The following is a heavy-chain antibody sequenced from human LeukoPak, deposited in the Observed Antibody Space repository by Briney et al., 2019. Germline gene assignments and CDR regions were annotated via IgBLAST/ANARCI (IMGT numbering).Heavy chain of an antibody. Sequence: QSGGSLRLSCAVSGFTFSYYWMHWVRQAPGEGLVWVERSKYDETITNYAHSVKGRFTISRDHVKNTLYLQMNTLRAEDTAVYYWATYRGYPVDYWGQGTPVTVSS. CDR3: ATYRGYPVDY. J-gene: IGHJ4*02. CDR1: GFTFSYYW. D-gene: IGHD6-13*01. CDR2: SKYDETIT. V-gene: IGHV3-74*01.